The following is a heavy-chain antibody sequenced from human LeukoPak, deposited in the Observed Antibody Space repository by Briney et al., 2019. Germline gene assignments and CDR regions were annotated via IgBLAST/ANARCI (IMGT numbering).Heavy chain of an antibody. D-gene: IGHD3-22*01. CDR2: IIPIFGTT. CDR1: GGTFSSYA. Sequence: SVKVSCKASGGTFSSYAISWVRQAPGQGLEWMGGIIPIFGTTNYAQKFQGRVTITADASTNTAYMELSILRSEDTAVYYCARARNYYDSGFLFDYWGQGTLVTVSS. J-gene: IGHJ4*02. V-gene: IGHV1-69*13. CDR3: ARARNYYDSGFLFDY.